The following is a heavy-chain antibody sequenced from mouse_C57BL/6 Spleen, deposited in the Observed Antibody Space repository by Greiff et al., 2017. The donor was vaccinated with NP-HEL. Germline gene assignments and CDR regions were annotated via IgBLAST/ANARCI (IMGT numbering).Heavy chain of an antibody. CDR2: ISYAGSN. J-gene: IGHJ4*01. V-gene: IGHV3-6*01. D-gene: IGHD1-1*01. CDR3: ARPGYYGSSYDYAMDY. CDR1: GYSITSGYY. Sequence: EVKLVESGPGLVKPSQSLSLTCSVTGYSITSGYYWNWIRQFPGNKLEWMGYISYAGSNNYNPSLKNRISITRDTSKNQFFLKLNSVTTEDTATYYCARPGYYGSSYDYAMDYWGQGTSVTVSS.